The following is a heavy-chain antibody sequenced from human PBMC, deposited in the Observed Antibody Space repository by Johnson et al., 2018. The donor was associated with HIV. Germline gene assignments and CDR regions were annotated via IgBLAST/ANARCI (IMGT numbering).Heavy chain of an antibody. J-gene: IGHJ3*01. Sequence: MLLVESGGGLVQSGESLRLSCAASGITVNTNYMSWVRRAPGKGLEWVSVIFSVGNTYYADSVTGRFSISRDNSRNMLYLQMNSLRPEDTAVYYCARDGRDLVTRGGFDVWGPGTVVTVSS. V-gene: IGHV3-66*02. CDR3: ARDGRDLVTRGGFDV. CDR2: IFSVGNT. D-gene: IGHD5-18*01. CDR1: GITVNTNY.